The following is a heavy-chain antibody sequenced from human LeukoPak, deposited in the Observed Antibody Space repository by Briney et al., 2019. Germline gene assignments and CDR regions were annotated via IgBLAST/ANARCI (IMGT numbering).Heavy chain of an antibody. J-gene: IGHJ3*02. Sequence: ASVKVSCKASGYTFTGYYVHWVRQAPGEGLEWMGRVNPRTGDTDYAQEFQDGVTMTRDTSINTAYMELCSLTSDDTAVYYCARPQPWEYAFDIWGQGTMVTVSS. CDR2: VNPRTGDT. CDR3: ARPQPWEYAFDI. CDR1: GYTFTGYY. V-gene: IGHV1-2*06. D-gene: IGHD1-26*01.